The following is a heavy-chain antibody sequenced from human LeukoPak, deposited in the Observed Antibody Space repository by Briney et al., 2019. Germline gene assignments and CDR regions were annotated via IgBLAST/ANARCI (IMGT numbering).Heavy chain of an antibody. CDR3: ASDEVSGPRIAAAGTRWFDT. D-gene: IGHD6-13*01. CDR2: IHYSGST. J-gene: IGHJ5*02. Sequence: SETLSLTCTVSGGSISSGGYYWSWIRQHPGKGLEWIGYIHYSGSTYYNPSLKSRVTISVDTSKNQFSLKLSSVTAADTAVYYCASDEVSGPRIAAAGTRWFDTWGQGTLVTVSS. CDR1: GGSISSGGYY. V-gene: IGHV4-31*03.